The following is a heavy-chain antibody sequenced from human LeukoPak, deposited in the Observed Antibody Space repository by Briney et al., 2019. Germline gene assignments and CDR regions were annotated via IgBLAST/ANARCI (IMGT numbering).Heavy chain of an antibody. Sequence: ASETLSLTCTVSPDSTTSNFWSWVRQPPGKGLEWIGEIHRSGSTNYNPSLQSRVTISIDRSKNQIALELSSVTAADTAVYYCAREIVGGFNPGAYWGQGTLVTVSS. CDR2: IHRSGST. V-gene: IGHV4-4*02. J-gene: IGHJ4*02. CDR1: PDSTTSNF. CDR3: AREIVGGFNPGAY. D-gene: IGHD1-14*01.